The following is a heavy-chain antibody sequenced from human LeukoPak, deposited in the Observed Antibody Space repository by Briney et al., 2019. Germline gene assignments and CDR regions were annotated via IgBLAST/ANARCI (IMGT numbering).Heavy chain of an antibody. J-gene: IGHJ6*02. CDR2: ISGNGGNT. V-gene: IGHV3-23*01. D-gene: IGHD2-21*02. CDR3: AKAYCGGDCYREKAPYGMDV. CDR1: GLRFSSYA. Sequence: PGGSLRLSCAASGLRFSSYAMSWVRQSPGKGLEWVSAISGNGGNTYYADSVKGRFTVSRDNSKNTLYLQMNSLRAEDTAVYYCAKAYCGGDCYREKAPYGMDVWGQGTTVTVSS.